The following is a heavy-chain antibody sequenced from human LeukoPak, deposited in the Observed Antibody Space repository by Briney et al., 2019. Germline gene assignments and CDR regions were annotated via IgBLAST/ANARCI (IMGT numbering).Heavy chain of an antibody. CDR2: IYSGGST. CDR1: GFTFSKNA. Sequence: GGSLRLSCVASGFTFSKNALSWVRQAPGKGLEWVSVIYSGGSTYYADSVKGRFTISRDNSKNTLYLQMNSLRAEDTAVYYCARDDMAGLPYYYYGMDVWGQGTTVTVSS. V-gene: IGHV3-53*01. D-gene: IGHD6-19*01. J-gene: IGHJ6*02. CDR3: ARDDMAGLPYYYYGMDV.